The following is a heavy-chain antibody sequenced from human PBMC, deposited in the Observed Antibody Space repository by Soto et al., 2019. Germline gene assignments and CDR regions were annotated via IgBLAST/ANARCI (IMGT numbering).Heavy chain of an antibody. V-gene: IGHV3-23*01. CDR3: AKDKDCSSSSCYEPVDY. Sequence: EVQLLESGRGLVQPGGSLRLSCAASGFQFSTYAMSWVRQAPRKGLEWVSTVSGTTGSTYYADSVVGRFTISRDDSKNTLYLQMNSLRAEDTAVYYCAKDKDCSSSSCYEPVDYWGRGTLVTVSS. D-gene: IGHD2-15*01. CDR1: GFQFSTYA. J-gene: IGHJ4*01. CDR2: VSGTTGST.